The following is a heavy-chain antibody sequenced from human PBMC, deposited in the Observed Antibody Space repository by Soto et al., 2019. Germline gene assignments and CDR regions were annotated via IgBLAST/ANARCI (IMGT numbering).Heavy chain of an antibody. CDR1: GYDFSSYG. D-gene: IGHD2-2*01. CDR2: ISASNGNR. J-gene: IGHJ4*02. Sequence: QVQLVQSGAEVKKPGASVKVSCKASGYDFSSYGISWVRQAPGQGLEWMGWISASNGNRDYAQQFQGRVTMTSDTSRTTAYMELRSLRSYGTAVYYCVREPQRNDYWGQGTLV. CDR3: VREPQRNDY. V-gene: IGHV1-18*04.